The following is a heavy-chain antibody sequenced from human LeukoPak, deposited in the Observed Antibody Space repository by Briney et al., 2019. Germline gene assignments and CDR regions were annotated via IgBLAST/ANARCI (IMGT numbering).Heavy chain of an antibody. CDR2: IYYSGST. Sequence: SETLSLTCTVSGGSISSSSYYWGWIRQPPGKGLEWIGSIYYSGSTYHKSSLKSRVTISVDTSKNQFSLKLTSVTAADTAVYYCARTMEGYCSGGSCYQYSYYMDVWGKGTTVTVSS. CDR1: GGSISSSSYY. CDR3: ARTMEGYCSGGSCYQYSYYMDV. J-gene: IGHJ6*03. D-gene: IGHD2-15*01. V-gene: IGHV4-39*07.